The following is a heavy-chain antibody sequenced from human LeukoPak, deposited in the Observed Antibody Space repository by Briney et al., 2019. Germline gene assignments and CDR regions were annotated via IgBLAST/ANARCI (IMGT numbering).Heavy chain of an antibody. CDR1: GFIFSSYS. D-gene: IGHD1-26*01. Sequence: PGGSLRLSCAASGFIFSSYSMNWVRQAPGKGLEWVSSISSSSSYIYYADSVKGRFTISRDNSKNTLYLQMNSLRAEDAAVYYCAKDGGYSGSYYAYYFDYWGQGTLVTVSS. CDR2: ISSSSSYI. J-gene: IGHJ4*02. V-gene: IGHV3-21*01. CDR3: AKDGGYSGSYYAYYFDY.